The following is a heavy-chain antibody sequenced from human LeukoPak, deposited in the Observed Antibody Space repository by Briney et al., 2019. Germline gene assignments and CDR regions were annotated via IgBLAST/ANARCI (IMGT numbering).Heavy chain of an antibody. D-gene: IGHD3-16*01. Sequence: SETLSLTCAVYGGSFSGYYWSWIRQPPGKGLEWIGYIYYSGSTNYNPSLKSRVTISVDTSKNQFSLKLSSVTAADTAVYYCARHSRGYYYYGMDVWGQGTTVTVSS. V-gene: IGHV4-59*08. J-gene: IGHJ6*02. CDR2: IYYSGST. CDR1: GGSFSGYY. CDR3: ARHSRGYYYYGMDV.